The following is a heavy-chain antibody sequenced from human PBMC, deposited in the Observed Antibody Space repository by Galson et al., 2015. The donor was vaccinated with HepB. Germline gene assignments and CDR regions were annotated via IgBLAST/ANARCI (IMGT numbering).Heavy chain of an antibody. Sequence: SVKVSCKASGYTFTSYGISWVRQAPGQGLEWMGWISAYNGNTNYAQKLQGRVTMTTDTSTSTAYMELRSLRSDDTAVYYCARVFGGYSYGSRANYYYYGMDVWGQGTTVTVSS. CDR3: ARVFGGYSYGSRANYYYYGMDV. CDR1: GYTFTSYG. J-gene: IGHJ6*02. D-gene: IGHD5-18*01. V-gene: IGHV1-18*04. CDR2: ISAYNGNT.